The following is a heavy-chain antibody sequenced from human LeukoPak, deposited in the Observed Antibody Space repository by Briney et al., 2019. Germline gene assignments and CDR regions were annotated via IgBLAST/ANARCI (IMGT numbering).Heavy chain of an antibody. D-gene: IGHD6-13*01. J-gene: IGHJ2*01. CDR2: ISWNSGSI. Sequence: TGGSLRLSCAASGFTFDDYAMHWVRQAPGKGLEWVSGISWNSGSIGYADSVKGRFTISRDNAKNSLYLQMNSLRAEDTALYYCAKDMAAAAGLYWYFDLWGRGTLVTVSS. CDR1: GFTFDDYA. CDR3: AKDMAAAAGLYWYFDL. V-gene: IGHV3-9*01.